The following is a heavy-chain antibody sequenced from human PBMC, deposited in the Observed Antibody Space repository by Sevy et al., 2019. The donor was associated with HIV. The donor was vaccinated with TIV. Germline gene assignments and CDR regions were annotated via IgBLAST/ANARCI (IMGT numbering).Heavy chain of an antibody. CDR2: IYTSGST. J-gene: IGHJ3*02. D-gene: IGHD3-22*01. CDR1: GGSISSGNYY. Sequence: SETLSLTCTVSGGSISSGNYYWSWIRQPAGKGLEWIGRIYTSGSTNYNPFLKSRVTMSVDTSKNQFSLKLSSVTAAVRAVYYCARDLRPFYYDSSGRNDAFDIWGQGTMVTVSS. V-gene: IGHV4-61*02. CDR3: ARDLRPFYYDSSGRNDAFDI.